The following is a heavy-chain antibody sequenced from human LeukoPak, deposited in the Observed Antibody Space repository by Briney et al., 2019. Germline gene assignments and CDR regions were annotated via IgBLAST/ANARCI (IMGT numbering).Heavy chain of an antibody. CDR2: INPNSGGT. CDR3: ARGYSMVRGDLFDY. D-gene: IGHD3-10*01. V-gene: IGHV1-2*02. Sequence: ASVKVSCKASGYTFTGYYMHWVREAPGQALEWMGWINPNSGGTNYAQKFQVRVTMTRDTSISTAYMELSRLRSDDTAVYYCARGYSMVRGDLFDYWGQGTLVTVSS. J-gene: IGHJ4*02. CDR1: GYTFTGYY.